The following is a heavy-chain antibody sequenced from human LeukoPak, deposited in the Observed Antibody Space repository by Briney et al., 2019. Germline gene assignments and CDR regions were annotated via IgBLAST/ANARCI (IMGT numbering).Heavy chain of an antibody. V-gene: IGHV3-23*01. J-gene: IGHJ4*02. CDR2: ISGSGGST. CDR1: GFTFSSYA. CDR3: AKDEGSSGWYGDY. D-gene: IGHD6-19*01. Sequence: GGSLRVSCAASGFTFSSYAMSWVRQAPGKGLEWVSAISGSGGSTYYADSVKGRFTISRDNSKNTLYLQMNSLRAEDTAVYYCAKDEGSSGWYGDYWGQGTLVTVSS.